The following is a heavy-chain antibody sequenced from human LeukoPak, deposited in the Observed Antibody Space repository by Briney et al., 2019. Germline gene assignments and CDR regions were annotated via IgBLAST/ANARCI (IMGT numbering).Heavy chain of an antibody. Sequence: GGSLRLSCAASDVFSDYYMSWVRQAPGKGLEWVSYISSSGNSIYYADSVKGRFTISRDNAKNSLYLQMNGLRAEDTAVYYCAREMEGDYGSGTFFDLWGQGNMVTVSS. V-gene: IGHV3-11*01. D-gene: IGHD3-10*01. CDR2: ISSSGNSI. CDR1: DVFSDYY. CDR3: AREMEGDYGSGTFFDL. J-gene: IGHJ4*02.